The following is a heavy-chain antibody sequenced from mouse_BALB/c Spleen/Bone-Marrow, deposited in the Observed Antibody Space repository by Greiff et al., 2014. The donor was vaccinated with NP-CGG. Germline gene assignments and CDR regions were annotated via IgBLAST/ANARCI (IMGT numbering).Heavy chain of an antibody. D-gene: IGHD2-3*01. CDR2: IDPASDNT. V-gene: IGHV14-3*02. Sequence: EVQLVESGADLVKPGASVKLSCTTSGFNIKDTFMHWVKQRPEQGLEWIGRIDPASDNTKYDLKFQGKATITADTSSNKVSLQLSGLTSEDTAVYYCAHDAPFTYWGQGTLVTVSA. J-gene: IGHJ3*01. CDR3: AHDAPFTY. CDR1: GFNIKDTF.